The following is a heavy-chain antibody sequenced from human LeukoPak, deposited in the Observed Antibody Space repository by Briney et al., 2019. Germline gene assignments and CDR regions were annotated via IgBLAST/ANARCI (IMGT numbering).Heavy chain of an antibody. Sequence: GGSLRLSCAASGFTFSSYSMNWVCQAPGKGLEWVSSISSSSSYIYYADSVKGRFTISRDNAKNSLYLQMNSLRAEDTAVYYCAREKPALTYYYDSSGYYYFDYWGQGTLVTVSS. J-gene: IGHJ4*02. D-gene: IGHD3-22*01. CDR3: AREKPALTYYYDSSGYYYFDY. CDR1: GFTFSSYS. V-gene: IGHV3-21*01. CDR2: ISSSSSYI.